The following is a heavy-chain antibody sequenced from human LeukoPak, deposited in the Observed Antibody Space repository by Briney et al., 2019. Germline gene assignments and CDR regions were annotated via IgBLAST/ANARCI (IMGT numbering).Heavy chain of an antibody. CDR2: ISVDTGHT. V-gene: IGHV1-18*01. CDR3: ARDQLILTGYYNANWFDP. J-gene: IGHJ5*02. Sequence: GASVKVSCKASGYSFGSYGISWVRQAPGQGLERMGWISVDTGHTKYAQKFQDRVTLTTDTSASTAYMELRTLRSDDTAVYYCARDQLILTGYYNANWFDPWGQGTLVIVSS. D-gene: IGHD3-9*01. CDR1: GYSFGSYG.